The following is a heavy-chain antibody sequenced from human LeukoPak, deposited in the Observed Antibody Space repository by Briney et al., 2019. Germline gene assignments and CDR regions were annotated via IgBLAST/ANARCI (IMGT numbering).Heavy chain of an antibody. CDR3: ARVISDSSSWFFDY. D-gene: IGHD6-13*01. V-gene: IGHV4-30-2*01. CDR1: GGSISSGGYS. CDR2: IYHSGGT. J-gene: IGHJ4*02. Sequence: SETLSLTCAVSGGSISSGGYSWSWIRQPPGKGLEWIGYIYHSGGTHYNPSLKGRVTILVDRSQNQLFLRLSSVAAADTAVYYCARVISDSSSWFFDYWGQGTLVTVSS.